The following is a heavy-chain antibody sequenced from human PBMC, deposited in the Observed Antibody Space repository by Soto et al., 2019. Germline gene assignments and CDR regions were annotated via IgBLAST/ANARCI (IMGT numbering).Heavy chain of an antibody. V-gene: IGHV4-31*03. Sequence: VQLQESSQGLVKPSQTLSLTCTVSGGSISSGGYYWSWIRQHPGKGLEWIGYIYYSGSTYYNPSLKSRVTISVDTSKNQFSLKLSSVTAADTAVYYCARVCHTHYYYGMDVWGQGTTVTVSS. CDR3: ARVCHTHYYYGMDV. CDR1: GGSISSGGYY. CDR2: IYYSGST. J-gene: IGHJ6*02.